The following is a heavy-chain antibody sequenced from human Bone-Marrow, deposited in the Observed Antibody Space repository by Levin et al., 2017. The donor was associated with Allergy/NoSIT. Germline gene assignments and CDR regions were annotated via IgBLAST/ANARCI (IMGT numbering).Heavy chain of an antibody. V-gene: IGHV3-30*18. J-gene: IGHJ5*02. CDR2: ISYDGSNK. CDR1: GFTFSSYG. CDR3: AKDAMPLNVVVPAAIIGWFDP. D-gene: IGHD2-2*02. Sequence: GGSLRLSCAASGFTFSSYGMHWVRQAPGKGLEWVAVISYDGSNKYYADSVKGRFTISRDNSKNTLYLQMNSLRAEDTAVYYCAKDAMPLNVVVPAAIIGWFDPWGQGTLVTVSS.